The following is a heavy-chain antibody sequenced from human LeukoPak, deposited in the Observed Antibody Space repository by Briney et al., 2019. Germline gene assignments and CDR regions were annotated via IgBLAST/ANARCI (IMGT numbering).Heavy chain of an antibody. CDR2: IYSGGSA. J-gene: IGHJ4*02. Sequence: GGSLRLSCAASGFTVSSNYMSWVRQAPGKGLEWVPVIYSGGSAYYADSVKGRFTISRDNSKNTLYLQMNSLRAEDTAVYYCARDRYNWNGCFDYWGQGTLVTVSS. D-gene: IGHD1-20*01. V-gene: IGHV3-66*02. CDR3: ARDRYNWNGCFDY. CDR1: GFTVSSNY.